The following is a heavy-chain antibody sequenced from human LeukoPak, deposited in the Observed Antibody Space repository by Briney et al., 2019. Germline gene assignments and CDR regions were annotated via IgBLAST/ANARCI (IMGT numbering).Heavy chain of an antibody. CDR1: GYIFIDYE. J-gene: IGHJ3*02. CDR2: ISAYNGNT. CDR3: ARFTSIAARPDLFAFDI. V-gene: IGHV1-18*01. Sequence: GASVKVSCKASGYIFIDYEINWVRQAPGQWLEWMGWISAYNGNTNYAQKLQGRVTMTTDTSTSTAYMELRSLRSDDTAVYYCARFTSIAARPDLFAFDIWGQGTMVTVSS. D-gene: IGHD6-6*01.